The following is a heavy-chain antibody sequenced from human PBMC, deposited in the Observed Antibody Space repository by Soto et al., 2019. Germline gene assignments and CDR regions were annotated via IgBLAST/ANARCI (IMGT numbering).Heavy chain of an antibody. CDR3: ARGDTVVVPAASYYYGMDV. D-gene: IGHD2-2*01. CDR2: INPSGGST. J-gene: IGHJ6*02. V-gene: IGHV1-46*01. CDR1: GYTFTSYY. Sequence: GASVKVSCKASGYTFTSYYMHWVRQAPGQGLEWMGIINPSGGSTSYAQKFQGRVTMTRDTSTSTVYMELSSLRSEDTAVYYCARGDTVVVPAASYYYGMDVWGQGTTVTVSS.